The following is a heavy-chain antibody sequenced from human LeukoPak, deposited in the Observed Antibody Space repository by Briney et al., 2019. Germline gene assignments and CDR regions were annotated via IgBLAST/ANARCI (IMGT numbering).Heavy chain of an antibody. CDR2: INPNSGGT. J-gene: IGHJ4*02. D-gene: IGHD6-13*01. CDR3: ARDRAAGTPFDY. Sequence: ASVKVSCKASGYTFTGYYMHWVRQAPGQRLEWMGWINPNSGGTNYAQKLQGRVTMTTDTSTSTAYMELRSLRSGDTAVYYCARDRAAGTPFDYWGQGTLVTVSS. V-gene: IGHV1-2*02. CDR1: GYTFTGYY.